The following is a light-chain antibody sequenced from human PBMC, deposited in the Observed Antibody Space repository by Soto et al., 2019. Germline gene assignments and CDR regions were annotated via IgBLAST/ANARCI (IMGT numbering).Light chain of an antibody. CDR3: QQLTDWPTIT. CDR2: DAS. Sequence: EIVLTQSPGTRSLSPGERATLSCRASQSVSSKLAWYQQKPGQAPRLLISDASSRATGIPARFSGSGSGTEFSLTISSLEPEDFAVYYCQQLTDWPTITFGQGTRLEIK. V-gene: IGKV3-11*01. CDR1: QSVSSK. J-gene: IGKJ5*01.